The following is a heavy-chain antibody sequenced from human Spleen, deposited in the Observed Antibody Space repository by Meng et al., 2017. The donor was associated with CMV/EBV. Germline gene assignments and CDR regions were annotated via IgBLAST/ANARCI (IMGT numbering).Heavy chain of an antibody. J-gene: IGHJ4*02. D-gene: IGHD3-10*01. V-gene: IGHV5-51*01. CDR3: ARRIRSGSYYNPFDY. CDR1: EYSFTSYW. CDR2: IYPGDSDT. Sequence: SEYSFTSYWIGWVRQMPGKGLEWMGIIYPGDSDTRYSPSFQGQVTISADKSISTAYLQWSSLKASDTAMYYCARRIRSGSYYNPFDYWGQGTLVTVSS.